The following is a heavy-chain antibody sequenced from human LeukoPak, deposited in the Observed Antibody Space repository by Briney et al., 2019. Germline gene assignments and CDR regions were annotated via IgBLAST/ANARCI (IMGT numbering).Heavy chain of an antibody. V-gene: IGHV3-30*18. D-gene: IGHD6-13*01. Sequence: GGSLRLSCAASGFIFSSYGMHWVRQAPGKGLEWVAVISYDGSNKYYADSVKGRFTISRDNSKNTLYLQMNSLRAEDTAVYYCVKDRWVDHWGQGTLVTVSS. CDR1: GFIFSSYG. CDR2: ISYDGSNK. J-gene: IGHJ4*02. CDR3: VKDRWVDH.